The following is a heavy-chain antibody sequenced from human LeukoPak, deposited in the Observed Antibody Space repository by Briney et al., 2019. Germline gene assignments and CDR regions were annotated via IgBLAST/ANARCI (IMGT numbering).Heavy chain of an antibody. Sequence: PGGSPRLSCAASGFSFSDYEMNWVRQSPAKGLEWVSNISPNGGTKYYAGSVKGRFTISRDNAKNSLYLQMNSLRAEDTGVYFCSKLAVASADSWGQGTLVTVSS. CDR2: ISPNGGTK. V-gene: IGHV3-48*03. D-gene: IGHD6-19*01. CDR1: GFSFSDYE. J-gene: IGHJ4*02. CDR3: SKLAVASADS.